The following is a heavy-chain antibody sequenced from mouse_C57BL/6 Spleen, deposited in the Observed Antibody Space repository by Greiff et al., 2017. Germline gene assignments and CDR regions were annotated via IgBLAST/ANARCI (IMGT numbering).Heavy chain of an antibody. CDR3: ARYGSSSYYFDY. D-gene: IGHD1-1*01. V-gene: IGHV1-80*01. J-gene: IGHJ2*01. CDR1: GYAFSSYW. CDR2: IYPGDGDT. Sequence: QVTLQVSGAELVKPGASVKISCKASGYAFSSYWMNWVKQRPGKGLEWIGQIYPGDGDTNYNGKFKGKATLTADKSSSTAYMQLSSLTSADSAVYFCARYGSSSYYFDYGGQGTTLTVSS.